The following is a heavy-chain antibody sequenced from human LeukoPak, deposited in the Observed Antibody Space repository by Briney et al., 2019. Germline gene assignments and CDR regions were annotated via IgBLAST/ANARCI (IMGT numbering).Heavy chain of an antibody. J-gene: IGHJ4*02. Sequence: GGSLRLSCAASGFTFSSYAMHWVRQAPGKGLEWVAVISYDGSNKYYADSVKGRFTISRDNSKNTLYLQMNSLRAEDTAVYYCARETMVRGVIILGGTLDYWGQGTLVTASS. CDR1: GFTFSSYA. CDR3: ARETMVRGVIILGGTLDY. V-gene: IGHV3-30-3*01. CDR2: ISYDGSNK. D-gene: IGHD3-10*01.